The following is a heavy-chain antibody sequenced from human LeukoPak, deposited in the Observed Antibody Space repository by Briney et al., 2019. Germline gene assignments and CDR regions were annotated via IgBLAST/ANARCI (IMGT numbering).Heavy chain of an antibody. D-gene: IGHD3-10*01. CDR1: GLTVSNNY. V-gene: IGHV3-23*01. J-gene: IGHJ4*02. Sequence: GGSLRLSCAVSGLTVSNNYMSWVRQAPGKGLEWVSALSFSSGNAYYADSVKGRFTISRDNSKNTLYLQMNSLRAEDTAVYYCTKGKGVVRASYDYWGQGTLVTVSS. CDR2: LSFSSGNA. CDR3: TKGKGVVRASYDY.